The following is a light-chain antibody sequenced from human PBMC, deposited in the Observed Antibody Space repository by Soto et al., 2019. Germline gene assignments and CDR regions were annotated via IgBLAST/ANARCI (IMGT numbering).Light chain of an antibody. CDR2: GAS. J-gene: IGKJ3*01. Sequence: EIVLTQSPGTLSLSPGERATLSCRASQSVNNNYLAWYQQKPGQAPRLLIYGASSRATGIPDRFSGSGSGTAFTLTISRLEPEDFAVYYCQQYGSSPFTFGPGTKVDIK. CDR1: QSVNNNY. V-gene: IGKV3-20*01. CDR3: QQYGSSPFT.